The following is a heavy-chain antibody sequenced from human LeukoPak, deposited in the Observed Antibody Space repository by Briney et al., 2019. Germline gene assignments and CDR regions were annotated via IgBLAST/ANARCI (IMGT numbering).Heavy chain of an antibody. CDR3: AREANNYDYVWGSYRYKASYFDY. CDR2: INHSGST. CDR1: GGSFSGYY. D-gene: IGHD3-16*02. V-gene: IGHV4-34*01. J-gene: IGHJ4*02. Sequence: SETLSLTCAVYGGSFSGYYWSWIRQPPGKGLEWSGEINHSGSTNYNPSLKSRVTISVDTSKNQFSLKLSSVTAADTAVYYCAREANNYDYVWGSYRYKASYFDYWGQGTLVTVSS.